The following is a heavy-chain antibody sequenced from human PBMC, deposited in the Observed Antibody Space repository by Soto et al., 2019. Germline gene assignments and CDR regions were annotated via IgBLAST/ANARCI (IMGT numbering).Heavy chain of an antibody. CDR3: ARSHYSSGWYVGTNFAY. J-gene: IGHJ4*02. V-gene: IGHV3-23*01. CDR2: ISGSGGST. D-gene: IGHD6-19*01. CDR1: GFTFSSYA. Sequence: GESLKISCAASGFTFSSYAMSWVRQAPGKGLEWVSAISGSGGSTYYADSVKGRFTISRDNSKNTLYLQMNSLRAEDTAVYYCARSHYSSGWYVGTNFAYWGQGTLVTVSS.